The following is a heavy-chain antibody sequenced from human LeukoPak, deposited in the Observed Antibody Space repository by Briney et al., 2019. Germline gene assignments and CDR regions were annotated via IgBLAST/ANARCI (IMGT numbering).Heavy chain of an antibody. CDR2: ISYDGGHK. J-gene: IGHJ6*03. D-gene: IGHD4-11*01. CDR1: GFTFSSYG. CDR3: ARTYYSDYPYYYYMDV. Sequence: PGGSLRLSCAASGFTFSSYGMHWVRQAPGKGLEWVALISYDGGHKYCADSVRGRFTISRDNSNNTLCLQMNSLRAEDTAVYYCARTYYSDYPYYYYMDVWGKGTTVTVSS. V-gene: IGHV3-30*19.